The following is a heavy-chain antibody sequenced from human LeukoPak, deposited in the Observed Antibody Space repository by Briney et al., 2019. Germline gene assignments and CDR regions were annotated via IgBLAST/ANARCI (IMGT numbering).Heavy chain of an antibody. Sequence: GGSLRLSCAASGFTFDDYAMHWVRQAPGKGLEWVSGISWNSGSIGYADSVKGRFTISRDNAKNTLFLHMNTLRAEDTAIYYCAKDRTVGASYWYFDLWGRGTLVTVSS. CDR1: GFTFDDYA. J-gene: IGHJ2*01. D-gene: IGHD1-26*01. V-gene: IGHV3-9*01. CDR3: AKDRTVGASYWYFDL. CDR2: ISWNSGSI.